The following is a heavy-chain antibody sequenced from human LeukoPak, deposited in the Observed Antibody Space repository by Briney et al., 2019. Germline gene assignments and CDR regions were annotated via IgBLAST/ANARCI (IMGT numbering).Heavy chain of an antibody. D-gene: IGHD3-22*01. J-gene: IGHJ4*02. CDR3: AKESASDYDSSGYFDY. CDR1: TFSFSTYW. V-gene: IGHV3-23*01. Sequence: GGSLRLSCAASTFSFSTYWMSWVRQAPGKGLEWVSLISGSGRSTYYADSVKGRFTISRDNSKNTLYLQMNSLRAEDTAVYYCAKESASDYDSSGYFDYWGQGTLVTVSS. CDR2: ISGSGRST.